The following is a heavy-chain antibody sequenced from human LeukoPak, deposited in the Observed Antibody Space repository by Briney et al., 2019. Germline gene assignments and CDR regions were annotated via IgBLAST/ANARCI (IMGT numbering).Heavy chain of an antibody. CDR1: GFTFSSYS. J-gene: IGHJ4*02. Sequence: PGGSLRLSCAASGFTFSSYSMNWVRQAPGKGLEWVSSISSSSSYIYYADSVKGRFTISRDNAKNSLYLQMNSLRAEDTAVYYCARPVGATPWYFDYWGQGTLVTVSS. V-gene: IGHV3-21*01. CDR3: ARPVGATPWYFDY. D-gene: IGHD1-26*01. CDR2: ISSSSSYI.